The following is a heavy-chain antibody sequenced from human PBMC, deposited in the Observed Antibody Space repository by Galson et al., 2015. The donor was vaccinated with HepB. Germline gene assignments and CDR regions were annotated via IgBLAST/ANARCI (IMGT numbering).Heavy chain of an antibody. CDR2: ISAYNGNT. CDR1: GYTFSSYG. CDR3: ARTQSGWYYYFDY. Sequence: SVKVSCKASGYTFSSYGIIWVRQAPGQGLDWMGWISAYNGNTNYAQNLQGRVTVTTDTSTSAAYMELRSLRSDDTAVYYCARTQSGWYYYFDYWGQGTLVTVSS. D-gene: IGHD6-19*01. V-gene: IGHV1-18*04. J-gene: IGHJ4*02.